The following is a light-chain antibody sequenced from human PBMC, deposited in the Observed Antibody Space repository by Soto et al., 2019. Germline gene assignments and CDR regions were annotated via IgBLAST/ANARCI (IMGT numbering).Light chain of an antibody. CDR3: QQTYSASRA. J-gene: IGKJ1*01. V-gene: IGKV1-39*01. CDR2: TTS. CDR1: QNINKY. Sequence: DIQMTQSPSSLSASVGDRVTITCRTSQNINKYLNWYQQEPGKAPKLLIYTTSSLKSGVPTRFSGSGSGTEFTLTINNLQPEDLATYCCQQTYSASRAFGQGTKVEIK.